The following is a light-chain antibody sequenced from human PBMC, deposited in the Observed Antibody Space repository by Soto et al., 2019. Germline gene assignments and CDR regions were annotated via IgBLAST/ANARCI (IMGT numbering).Light chain of an antibody. J-gene: IGKJ4*01. V-gene: IGKV3-11*01. CDR3: QQRVNWLT. CDR2: VAS. Sequence: EIVLTQSPAILSLSPGERATLSCRASQSVGTYLAWYQQKLGQAPRLLIYVASNSATDIPASFSGSGSGTDFTLTISSLEPEFFSVYYCQQRVNWLTFGGGTKVEL. CDR1: QSVGTY.